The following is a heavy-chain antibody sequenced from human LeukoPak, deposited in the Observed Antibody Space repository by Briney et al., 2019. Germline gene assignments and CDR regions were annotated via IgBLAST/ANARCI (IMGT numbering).Heavy chain of an antibody. Sequence: GGSLRLSCAASGFTFSDYYMSWVRQAPGKGLEWVSYISGDGTTRYYADSVRGRFTVPRDNTKNSLFLQMNSLRAEDTAICYCTREDFYYAAGYWGQGTLVTASS. J-gene: IGHJ4*02. CDR2: ISGDGTTR. CDR3: TREDFYYAAGY. D-gene: IGHD3-10*01. V-gene: IGHV3-11*04. CDR1: GFTFSDYY.